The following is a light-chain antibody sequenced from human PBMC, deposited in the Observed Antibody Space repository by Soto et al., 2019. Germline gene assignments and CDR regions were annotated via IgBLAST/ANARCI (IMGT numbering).Light chain of an antibody. CDR2: AAS. CDR1: QSISNY. J-gene: IGKJ4*01. V-gene: IGKV1-39*01. Sequence: DIEMTQSPSSLSASVGDRVTITCRASQSISNYLNWYQHKPGKAPKLLIYAASSLQSGVPTRFSGSGSGTDFTLTICSLQPEDFATYYCQQSYGTPLTFGGGTKVEIK. CDR3: QQSYGTPLT.